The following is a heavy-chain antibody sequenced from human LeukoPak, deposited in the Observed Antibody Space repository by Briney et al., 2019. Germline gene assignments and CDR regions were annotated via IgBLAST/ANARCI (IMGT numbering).Heavy chain of an antibody. Sequence: SETLSLTCPVSGGSISSYSWSWIRQPPGKGLEWIGYIYYSGRTNYNPSLKSPVTISLDTSKNQFSLKVNSVTAADTAVYYCAKDTETVTRHNDAFDIWGQGTMVTVSS. CDR1: GGSISSYS. CDR3: AKDTETVTRHNDAFDI. V-gene: IGHV4-59*01. CDR2: IYYSGRT. D-gene: IGHD4-17*01. J-gene: IGHJ3*02.